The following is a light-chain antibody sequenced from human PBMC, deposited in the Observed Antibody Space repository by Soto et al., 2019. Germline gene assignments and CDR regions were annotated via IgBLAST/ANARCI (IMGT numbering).Light chain of an antibody. J-gene: IGKJ1*01. CDR3: QQLNSYPRT. Sequence: DIQLTQSPSFLSASVGDIVTITCRASQGISTYLAWYQQKPGKAPNLLIYAASTLQSGVPSRFSGSGSGTEFTLIISSLQPEDFTTYYCQQLNSYPRTFGQGTKVEIK. V-gene: IGKV1-9*01. CDR1: QGISTY. CDR2: AAS.